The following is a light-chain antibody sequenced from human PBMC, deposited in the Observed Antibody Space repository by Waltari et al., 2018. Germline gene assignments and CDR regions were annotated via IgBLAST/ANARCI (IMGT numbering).Light chain of an antibody. J-gene: IGLJ2*01. V-gene: IGLV1-36*01. CDR3: AAWDVSLNALI. Sequence: QSALTQPPSVSAPPRQRVTISCSGSSSNTGAPALDWYQQFPGKSPKLVIYYDDLLPSGVFDRFSGSKSGSSASLAISGLQSEDEALYFCAAWDVSLNALIFGGGTKLTVL. CDR2: YDD. CDR1: SSNTGAPA.